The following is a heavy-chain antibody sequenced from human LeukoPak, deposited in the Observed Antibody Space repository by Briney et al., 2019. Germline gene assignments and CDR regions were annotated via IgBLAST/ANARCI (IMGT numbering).Heavy chain of an antibody. V-gene: IGHV4-4*02. D-gene: IGHD6-6*01. Sequence: TSETLSLTCAVSGGSISTSNWWSWVRQPPGKGLEWIGEINHSGSTNYNPSLQSRVTISVDTSKNQFSLNLNSVTAADTAVYYCARGGAARLHFQNWGQGTLVTVSS. CDR3: ARGGAARLHFQN. CDR1: GGSISTSNW. J-gene: IGHJ1*01. CDR2: INHSGST.